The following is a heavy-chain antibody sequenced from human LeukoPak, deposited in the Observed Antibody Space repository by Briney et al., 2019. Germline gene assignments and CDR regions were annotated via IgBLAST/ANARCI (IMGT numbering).Heavy chain of an antibody. CDR3: ARAERSGTSFPWDY. D-gene: IGHD2-2*01. V-gene: IGHV4-39*01. J-gene: IGHJ4*02. CDR1: GGSVSSRNYY. Sequence: SETLSLTCTVSGGSVSSRNYYWAWIRQPPGKGLDWIGSISYTGSIFYNPSLKSRVTISVDTSKNQFSLRLSSVTAADTAIYYCARAERSGTSFPWDYWGQGTLVTVSS. CDR2: ISYTGSI.